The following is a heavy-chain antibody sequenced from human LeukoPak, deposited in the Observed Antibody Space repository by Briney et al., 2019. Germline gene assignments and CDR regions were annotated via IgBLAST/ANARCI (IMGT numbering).Heavy chain of an antibody. CDR1: GFTFSSYS. J-gene: IGHJ6*03. V-gene: IGHV3-21*06. CDR2: ITSSSSYI. D-gene: IGHD1-26*01. Sequence: GGSLRLSCAASGFTFSSYSMNWVRQAPGKGLEWVSSITSSSSYIYYADSVKGRFTISRDNAKNSLYLQMDNLRVEDTAEYYCARDPYSGNYGAYYYYYMDVWGKGTTVTVSS. CDR3: ARDPYSGNYGAYYYYYMDV.